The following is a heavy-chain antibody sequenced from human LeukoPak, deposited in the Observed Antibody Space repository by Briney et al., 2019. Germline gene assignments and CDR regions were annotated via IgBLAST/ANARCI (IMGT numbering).Heavy chain of an antibody. CDR3: ARSQWTTPGDYYYYYMDV. CDR2: ISYDGSNK. D-gene: IGHD3/OR15-3a*01. V-gene: IGHV3-30*01. Sequence: PGGSLRLSCAASGFTFSSYAMHWVRQAPGKGLEWVAVISYDGSNKYYADSVKGRFTISRDNSKNTLYLQMNSLRAEDTAVYYCARSQWTTPGDYYYYYMDVWGKGTTVTVSS. J-gene: IGHJ6*03. CDR1: GFTFSSYA.